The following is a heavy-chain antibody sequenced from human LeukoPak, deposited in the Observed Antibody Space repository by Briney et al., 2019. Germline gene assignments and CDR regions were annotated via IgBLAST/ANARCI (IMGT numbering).Heavy chain of an antibody. D-gene: IGHD6-19*01. V-gene: IGHV3-49*03. J-gene: IGHJ4*02. Sequence: PGGSLRLSCTASGFTFGDYAMSWFRQAPGKGLEWVGFTRSKAYGGTTEYAASVKGRFTISRDDSKSIAYLQMNSLKTEDTAVYYCTRGFWGYSSGWYPDYWGQGTLVTVSS. CDR1: GFTFGDYA. CDR3: TRGFWGYSSGWYPDY. CDR2: TRSKAYGGTT.